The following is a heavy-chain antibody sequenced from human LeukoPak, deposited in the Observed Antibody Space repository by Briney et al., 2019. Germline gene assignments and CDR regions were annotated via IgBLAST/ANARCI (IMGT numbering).Heavy chain of an antibody. CDR2: INPNSGGT. CDR3: AREARGIAAAGTLFNWFDP. D-gene: IGHD6-13*01. J-gene: IGHJ5*02. Sequence: ASVKVSCKASGYTFTGYYMHWVRRAPGQGLEWMGWINPNSGGTNYAQKFQGRVTMTRDTSISTAYMELSRLRSDDTAVYYCAREARGIAAAGTLFNWFDPWGQGTLVTVSS. CDR1: GYTFTGYY. V-gene: IGHV1-2*02.